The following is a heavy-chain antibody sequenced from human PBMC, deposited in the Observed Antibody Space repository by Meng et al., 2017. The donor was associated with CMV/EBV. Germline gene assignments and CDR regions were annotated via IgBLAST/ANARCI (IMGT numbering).Heavy chain of an antibody. J-gene: IGHJ4*02. CDR2: ISYDGSNI. CDR1: GFTFSSYA. D-gene: IGHD3-16*01. Sequence: GESLKISCAASGFTFSSYAMNWVRQAPGKGLEWVAVISYDGSNIYYADSVKGRFTISRDNSKNTLYLQMNSLRAEDTAVYYCARGINNFDYWGQGTLVTVSS. V-gene: IGHV3-30-3*01. CDR3: ARGINNFDY.